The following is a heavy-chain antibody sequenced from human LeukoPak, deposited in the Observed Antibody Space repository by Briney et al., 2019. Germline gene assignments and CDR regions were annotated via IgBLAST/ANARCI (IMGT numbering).Heavy chain of an antibody. CDR3: ARDLWGLIDGDPLP. CDR1: GGSISSYY. CDR2: IFYTGST. J-gene: IGHJ5*02. V-gene: IGHV4-59*01. Sequence: PSETLSLTCTVSGGSISSYYWSWIRQPPGQRVEWIGYIFYTGSTNYNPSLKSRVTISLDTSKNQFSLKLRSVTPADTAVYYCARDLWGLIDGDPLPWGQGSLVTVSS. D-gene: IGHD4-17*01.